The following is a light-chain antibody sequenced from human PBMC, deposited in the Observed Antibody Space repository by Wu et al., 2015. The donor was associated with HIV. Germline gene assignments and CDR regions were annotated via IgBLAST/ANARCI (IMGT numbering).Light chain of an antibody. J-gene: IGKJ4*01. CDR3: QHYNKIPPLT. Sequence: EIVLTQSPGTLSLSPGQRATLSCRASQSVSSSFLAWYQQKPGQAPRLLIYGASTRATGIPARFSGSGSGTEFTLTISSMQSEDSAIYYCQHYNKIPPLTFGGGTKVETK. V-gene: IGKV3-15*01. CDR2: GAS. CDR1: QSVSSS.